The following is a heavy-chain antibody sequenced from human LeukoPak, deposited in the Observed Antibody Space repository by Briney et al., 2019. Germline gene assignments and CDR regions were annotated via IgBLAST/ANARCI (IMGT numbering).Heavy chain of an antibody. V-gene: IGHV1-24*01. J-gene: IGHJ4*02. D-gene: IGHD2-2*02. Sequence: GASVKVSCKVSGYTLTELSMHWVRQAPVKGLEWMGGFDPEDGETIYAQKFQGRVTMTEDTSTDTAYMELSSLRSEDTAVYYCATDIVVVPAAIHPEFDYWGQGTLVTVSS. CDR2: FDPEDGET. CDR1: GYTLTELS. CDR3: ATDIVVVPAAIHPEFDY.